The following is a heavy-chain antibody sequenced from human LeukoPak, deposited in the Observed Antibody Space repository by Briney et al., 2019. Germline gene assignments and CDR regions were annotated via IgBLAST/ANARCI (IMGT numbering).Heavy chain of an antibody. CDR2: IYYTGHA. J-gene: IGHJ4*02. V-gene: IGHV4-59*01. CDR1: GGSISGYY. CDR3: ARLIAAAGTLPDY. Sequence: PSETLSLTCTVSGGSISGYYWSWIRQPPGKGLEWIGYIYYTGHASYNPSLKSRVTISVDTSKNQFSLKLNSVTAADTAVYYCARLIAAAGTLPDYWGQGALVTVSS. D-gene: IGHD6-25*01.